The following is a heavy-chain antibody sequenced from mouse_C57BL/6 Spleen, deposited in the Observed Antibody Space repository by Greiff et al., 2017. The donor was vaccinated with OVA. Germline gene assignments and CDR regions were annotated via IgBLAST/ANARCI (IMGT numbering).Heavy chain of an antibody. CDR1: GFSLTSYA. V-gene: IGHV2-9-1*01. J-gene: IGHJ4*01. CDR2: IWTGGGT. CDR3: ARNYYGSSDYAMDY. D-gene: IGHD1-1*01. Sequence: VKLMESGPGLVAPSQSLSLTCTVSGFSLTSYAISWVRQPPGKGLEWLGVIWTGGGTNYNSALTSRLSISKDNSKSQVFLKRNSLQTDDTARYYCARNYYGSSDYAMDYWGQGTSVTVSS.